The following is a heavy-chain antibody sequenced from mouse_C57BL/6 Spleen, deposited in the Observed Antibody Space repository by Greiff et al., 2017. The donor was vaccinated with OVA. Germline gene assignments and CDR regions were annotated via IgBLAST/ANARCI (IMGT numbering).Heavy chain of an antibody. CDR3: TRWGTTGEFDY. J-gene: IGHJ2*01. Sequence: QVQLQQSGAELVRPGASVTLSCKASGYTFTDYEMHWVKQTPVHGLEWIGAIDPETGGTAYNQKFKGKAILTADKSSSTAYMELRSLTSEDSAVYYCTRWGTTGEFDYWGQGTTLTVSS. CDR2: IDPETGGT. V-gene: IGHV1-15*01. D-gene: IGHD1-1*01. CDR1: GYTFTDYE.